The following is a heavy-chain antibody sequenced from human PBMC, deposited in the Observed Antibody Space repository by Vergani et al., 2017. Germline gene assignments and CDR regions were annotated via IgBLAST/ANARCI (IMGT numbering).Heavy chain of an antibody. J-gene: IGHJ6*02. Sequence: QVQLVQSGAEVKKPGASVKVSCKASGYTFTSYGISWVRQAPGQGLEWMGWINPNSGGTNYAQKFQGRVTMTRDTSISTAYMELSRLRSDDTAVYYCARVEALRWDIVVVPAATRPNYYYGMDVWGQGTTVTVSS. CDR2: INPNSGGT. D-gene: IGHD2-2*01. CDR1: GYTFTSYG. V-gene: IGHV1-2*02. CDR3: ARVEALRWDIVVVPAATRPNYYYGMDV.